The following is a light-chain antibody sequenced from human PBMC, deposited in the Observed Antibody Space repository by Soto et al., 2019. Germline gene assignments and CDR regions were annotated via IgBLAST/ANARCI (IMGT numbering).Light chain of an antibody. CDR2: GAS. Sequence: EIVLTQSPGTLSLSPGERATLSCRASQSVSSSYLAWYQQKPGQAPRPLIYGASSSATGIPDRFSGSGSGTDFTLTISSLETEDFAVYYCQQYGSSPPWTFGQGTKVEIK. J-gene: IGKJ1*01. V-gene: IGKV3-20*01. CDR3: QQYGSSPPWT. CDR1: QSVSSSY.